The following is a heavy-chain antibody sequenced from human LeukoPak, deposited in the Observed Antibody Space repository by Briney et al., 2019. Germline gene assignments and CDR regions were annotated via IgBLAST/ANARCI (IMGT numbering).Heavy chain of an antibody. CDR3: AGPIAAAGTGTFDY. Sequence: GGSLRLSCAASGFTFSSYWMSWVRQAPGKGLEWVANIKQDGSEKYYVDSVKGRFTISRDNAKNSLYLQMNSLRAEDTAVYYCAGPIAAAGTGTFDYWGQGTLVTVSS. V-gene: IGHV3-7*01. J-gene: IGHJ4*02. CDR2: IKQDGSEK. CDR1: GFTFSSYW. D-gene: IGHD6-13*01.